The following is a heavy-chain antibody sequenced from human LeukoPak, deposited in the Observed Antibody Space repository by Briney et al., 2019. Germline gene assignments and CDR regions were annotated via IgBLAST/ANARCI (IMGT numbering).Heavy chain of an antibody. Sequence: PSETLSLTCTVSGVSISSSNSYWGWIRQPPGKGLEWIGSIYYTGNTYYNASLKSRVTISIDTSKNQISLKLSSVTAADTAVYYCARIPIGSGITQLWFDPWGQGTLVTVSS. J-gene: IGHJ5*02. CDR3: ARIPIGSGITQLWFDP. CDR2: IYYTGNT. CDR1: GVSISSSNSY. D-gene: IGHD3-10*01. V-gene: IGHV4-39*07.